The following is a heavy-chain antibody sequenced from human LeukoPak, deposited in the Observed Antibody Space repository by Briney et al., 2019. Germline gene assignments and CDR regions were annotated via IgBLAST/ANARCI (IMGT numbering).Heavy chain of an antibody. CDR3: ARNRGSYAAPDN. D-gene: IGHD1-26*01. Sequence: SGPTLVNPTQTLTLTCTFSGFSLSTSGMCVSWIRQPPGKALEWLARIDWDDDKYYSTSLKTRLTISKDTSKNQVVLTMTNMDPVDTATYYCARNRGSYAAPDNWGQGTLVTVSS. J-gene: IGHJ4*02. V-gene: IGHV2-70*11. CDR1: GFSLSTSGMC. CDR2: IDWDDDK.